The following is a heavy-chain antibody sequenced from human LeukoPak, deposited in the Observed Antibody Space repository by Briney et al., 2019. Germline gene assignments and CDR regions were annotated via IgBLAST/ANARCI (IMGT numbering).Heavy chain of an antibody. CDR3: ARWLRRPIDC. V-gene: IGHV3-74*01. CDR2: INSDGSST. CDR1: GFTFSNYW. D-gene: IGHD5-12*01. Sequence: GGSLRLSCAASGFTFSNYWMHWVRQAPGKGLVWVSRINSDGSSTNYADSVKGRFTISRDNSRRALYLQMNNLRAEDTAVYYCARWLRRPIDCWGQGTLVTVSS. J-gene: IGHJ4*02.